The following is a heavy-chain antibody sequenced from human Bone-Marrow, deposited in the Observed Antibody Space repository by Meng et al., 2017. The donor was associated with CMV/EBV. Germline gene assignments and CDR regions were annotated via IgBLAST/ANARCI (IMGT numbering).Heavy chain of an antibody. CDR3: ARLARRGNRFLEWSGCRPMDV. CDR1: GFTFSSYE. Sequence: GGSLRLSCAASGFTFSSYEMNWVRQAPGKGLEWVSYISSSGSTIYYADSVKGRFTISRDNAKNSLYLQMNSLRAEDTAVYYCARLARRGNRFLEWSGCRPMDVWGQGTTVTVSS. J-gene: IGHJ6*02. V-gene: IGHV3-48*03. D-gene: IGHD3-3*01. CDR2: ISSSGSTI.